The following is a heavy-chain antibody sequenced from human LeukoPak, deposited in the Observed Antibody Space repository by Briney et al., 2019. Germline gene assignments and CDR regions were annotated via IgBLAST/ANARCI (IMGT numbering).Heavy chain of an antibody. CDR2: IRYDGSNK. V-gene: IGHV3-30*02. J-gene: IGHJ6*03. CDR3: AKLKGSKRYSSGWYGYYYYMDV. CDR1: GFTFSSYG. Sequence: PGGSLRLSCAASGFTFSSYGMHWVRQAPGKGLEWVAFIRYDGSNKYYADSVKGRFTISRDNSKNTLYLQMNSLRAEDTAVYYCAKLKGSKRYSSGWYGYYYYMDVWGKGTTVTISS. D-gene: IGHD6-19*01.